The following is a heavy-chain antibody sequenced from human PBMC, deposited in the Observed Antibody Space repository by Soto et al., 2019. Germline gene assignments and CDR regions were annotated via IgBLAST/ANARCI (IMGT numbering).Heavy chain of an antibody. CDR1: GGSISSGDYY. D-gene: IGHD3-10*01. J-gene: IGHJ6*03. CDR2: IYYSGST. CDR3: ARGGSYYYGSGSYYKRYYYYMDV. Sequence: ASETLSLTCTVSGGSISSGDYYWSWIRQPPGKGLEWIGYIYYSGSTYYNPSLKSRVTISVDTSKNQFSLKLSSVTAADTAVYYCARGGSYYYGSGSYYKRYYYYMDVWGKGTTVTVSS. V-gene: IGHV4-30-4*01.